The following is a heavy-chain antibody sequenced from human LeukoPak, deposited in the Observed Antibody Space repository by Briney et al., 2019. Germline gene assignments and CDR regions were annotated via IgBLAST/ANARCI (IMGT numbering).Heavy chain of an antibody. CDR2: IYYSGST. Sequence: SETLSLTCTVSGGSISSYYWSWIRQTPGKGLEWIGDIYYSGSTNYNPSLKSRVTISVDTSKNQFSLKLTSVTAADTAVYYCARQGGGLYNWFDPWGQGTLVTVSS. J-gene: IGHJ5*02. V-gene: IGHV4-59*08. CDR3: ARQGGGLYNWFDP. CDR1: GGSISSYY. D-gene: IGHD3-16*01.